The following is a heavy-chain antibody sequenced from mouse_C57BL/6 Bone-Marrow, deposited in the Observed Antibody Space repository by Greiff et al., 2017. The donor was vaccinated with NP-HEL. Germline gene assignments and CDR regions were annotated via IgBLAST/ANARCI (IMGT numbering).Heavy chain of an antibody. J-gene: IGHJ1*03. D-gene: IGHD2-2*01. V-gene: IGHV1-64*01. Sequence: VQLQQSGAELVKPGASVKLSCKASGYTFTSYWMHWVKQRPGQGLEWIGMIHPNSGSTNYNEKFKSKATLTVDKSSSTAYMQLSRLTSEDSAVYYCAREEGYYGYDWYFDVWGTGTTVTVSS. CDR3: AREEGYYGYDWYFDV. CDR2: IHPNSGST. CDR1: GYTFTSYW.